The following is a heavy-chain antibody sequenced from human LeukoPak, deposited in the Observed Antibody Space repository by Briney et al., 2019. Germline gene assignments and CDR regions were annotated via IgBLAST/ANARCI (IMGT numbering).Heavy chain of an antibody. CDR2: INPSGGST. CDR3: ARLMGDSSGYSYFDY. V-gene: IGHV1-46*01. D-gene: IGHD3-22*01. Sequence: GASVKVSCKASGYTFTSYYMHWVRQAPGQGLEWMGIINPSGGSTSYAQKFQGRVTMTRDMSTSTVYMELSSLRSEDTAVYYCARLMGDSSGYSYFDYWGQGTLVTVSS. J-gene: IGHJ4*02. CDR1: GYTFTSYY.